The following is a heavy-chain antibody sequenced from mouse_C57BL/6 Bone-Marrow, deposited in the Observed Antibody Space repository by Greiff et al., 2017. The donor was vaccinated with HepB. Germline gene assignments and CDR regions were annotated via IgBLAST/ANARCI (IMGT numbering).Heavy chain of an antibody. Sequence: VQLQQPGAELVKPGASVKLSCKASGYTFTSYWMHWVKQRPGQGLEWIGMIHPNSGSTNYNEKFKSKATLTVDKSSSTAYMQLSSLTSEDSAVYYCARAYPYYGSSPYYYAMDYWGQGTSVTVSS. D-gene: IGHD1-1*01. CDR2: IHPNSGST. V-gene: IGHV1-64*01. J-gene: IGHJ4*01. CDR1: GYTFTSYW. CDR3: ARAYPYYGSSPYYYAMDY.